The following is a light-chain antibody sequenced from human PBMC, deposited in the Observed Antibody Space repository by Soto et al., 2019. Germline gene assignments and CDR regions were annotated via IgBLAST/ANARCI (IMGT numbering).Light chain of an antibody. V-gene: IGKV3-15*01. CDR3: QQNNKWPPVT. CDR1: QTISND. J-gene: IGKJ4*01. Sequence: EVVMTQSPATVSVSPGEGDTLSCRASQTISNDLAWYQQKPGQAPRLLIYGASTRATGVPARFSGGGSGTEFTLPISSLQSEDFAFYYCQQNNKWPPVTFGGGTKVEIK. CDR2: GAS.